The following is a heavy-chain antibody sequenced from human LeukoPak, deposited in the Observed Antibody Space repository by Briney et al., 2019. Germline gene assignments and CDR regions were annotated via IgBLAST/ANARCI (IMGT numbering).Heavy chain of an antibody. D-gene: IGHD3-10*01. V-gene: IGHV3-21*05. CDR3: ARGNYYGSGSYYNEPSCLDV. CDR1: GFTFSSYS. J-gene: IGHJ6*04. Sequence: PGGSLRLSCAASGFTFSSYSMNWVRQAPGKGPEWVSYISSSSYIYYADSVKGRFTISRDNAKNSLYLQMNSLRAEDTAVYYCARGNYYGSGSYYNEPSCLDVWGKGTTVTVSS. CDR2: ISSSSYI.